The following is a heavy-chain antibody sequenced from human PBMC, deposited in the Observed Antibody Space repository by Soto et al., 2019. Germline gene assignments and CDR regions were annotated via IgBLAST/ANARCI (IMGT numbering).Heavy chain of an antibody. CDR1: RFTFSSYW. CDR2: ISSDGSTT. V-gene: IGHV3-74*03. Sequence: EVQLVESGGGLVQPGGSLRLSCAVNRFTFSSYWIHWVRQAPGQGLVWVSRISSDGSTTTYVDSVKGRFTVSRDDAKNTLYLQMNSLRVEDTAVYYCTRDQFLYYFDYWGQGTLVTVSS. J-gene: IGHJ4*02. CDR3: TRDQFLYYFDY.